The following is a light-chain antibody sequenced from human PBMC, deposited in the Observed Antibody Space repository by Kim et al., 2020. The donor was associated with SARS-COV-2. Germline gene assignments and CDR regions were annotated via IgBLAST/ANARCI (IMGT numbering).Light chain of an antibody. Sequence: QSITISCTGISRGVGGYNYVSWYQQHPGKAPKLMIYDVSNRPSGVSNRFSGSKSGNTASLTISGLQAEDEADYYCSSYTSSSTNYVFGTGTKVPS. CDR2: DVS. V-gene: IGLV2-14*03. CDR1: SRGVGGYNY. J-gene: IGLJ1*01. CDR3: SSYTSSSTNYV.